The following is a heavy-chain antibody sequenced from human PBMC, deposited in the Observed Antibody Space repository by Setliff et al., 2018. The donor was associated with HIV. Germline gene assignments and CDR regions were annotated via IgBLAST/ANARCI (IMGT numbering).Heavy chain of an antibody. CDR2: INPNNGDT. Sequence: ASVKVSCKASGYTFTSYAMHWVRQAPGQRLEWMGWINPNNGDTNYEQRFQGRVTMTRDTSITTVYMVLNRLTPGDTVVYYCASPYENNSGPDYWGQGTPVTVSS. V-gene: IGHV1-2*02. D-gene: IGHD7-27*01. CDR3: ASPYENNSGPDY. CDR1: GYTFTSYA. J-gene: IGHJ4*02.